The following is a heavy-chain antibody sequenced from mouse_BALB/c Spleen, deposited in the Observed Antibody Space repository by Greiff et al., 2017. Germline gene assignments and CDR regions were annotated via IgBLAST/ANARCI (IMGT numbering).Heavy chain of an antibody. CDR2: INPSTGYT. V-gene: IGHV1-7*01. CDR1: GYTFTSYW. CDR3: ASYSGAMDY. J-gene: IGHJ4*01. D-gene: IGHD2-10*01. Sequence: QVQLQQSGAELAKPGASVKMSCKASGYTFTSYWMHWVKQRPGQGLEWIGYINPSTGYTEYNQKFKDKATLTADKSSSTAYMQLSSLTSEDSAVYYCASYSGAMDYWGQGTSVTVSS.